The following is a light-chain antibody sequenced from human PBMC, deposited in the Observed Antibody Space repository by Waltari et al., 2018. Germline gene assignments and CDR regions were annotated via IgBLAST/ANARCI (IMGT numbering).Light chain of an antibody. J-gene: IGKJ4*01. V-gene: IGKV1-33*01. CDR1: QDISKY. CDR2: DAS. Sequence: DIQMTQSPSSLSASVGDRVTITCQASQDISKYLNWYQQKPGKAPKLLIYDASNLKTGVPSRFSGSGSGIDFTFTISSLQPEDIATYYCQQYDNLPLTFGGGTKVEIK. CDR3: QQYDNLPLT.